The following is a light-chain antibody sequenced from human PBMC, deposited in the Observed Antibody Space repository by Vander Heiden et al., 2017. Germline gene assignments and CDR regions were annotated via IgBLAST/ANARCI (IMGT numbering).Light chain of an antibody. CDR2: EVT. V-gene: IGLV2-8*01. J-gene: IGLJ2*01. CDR3: SSYGGSNNLL. Sequence: SALTPPLSPSVSPGQSVTIPCTGTSSDVGGYNYVSWYQQNPGKAPQLMVYEVTKRPSGVPDRFSGSKSGNTAYLTVSGLQAEDEADYYCSSYGGSNNLLFGGGTKLTVL. CDR1: SSDVGGYNY.